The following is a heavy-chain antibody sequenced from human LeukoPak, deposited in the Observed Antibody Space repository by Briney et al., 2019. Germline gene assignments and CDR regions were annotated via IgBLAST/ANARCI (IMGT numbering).Heavy chain of an antibody. V-gene: IGHV3-15*01. CDR1: GFTFSNAW. CDR2: IKSKTDGGTT. D-gene: IGHD6-6*01. Sequence: PGGSLRLSCAASGFTFSNAWMSWVRQAPGKGLEWVGRIKSKTDGGTTDYAAPVKGRFTISRDDSKNTLYLQMNSLKTEDTAVYYCTTDPPAARPSPGVSGLRYWGLGTLVTVSS. CDR3: TTDPPAARPSPGVSGLRY. J-gene: IGHJ4*02.